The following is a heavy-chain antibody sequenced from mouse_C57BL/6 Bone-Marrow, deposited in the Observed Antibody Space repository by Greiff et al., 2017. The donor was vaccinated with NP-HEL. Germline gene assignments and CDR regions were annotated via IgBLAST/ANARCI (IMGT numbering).Heavy chain of an antibody. CDR3: ARRTDYSNYGYFDV. CDR1: GYTFTDYY. Sequence: VQLQQSGAELVRPGASVKLSCKASGYTFTDYYINWVKQRPGQGLEWIARIYPGSGNTYYNEKFKGKATLTAEKSSSTAYMQLSSLTSEDSAVYFCARRTDYSNYGYFDVWGAGTTVTVSS. J-gene: IGHJ1*01. V-gene: IGHV1-76*01. D-gene: IGHD2-5*01. CDR2: IYPGSGNT.